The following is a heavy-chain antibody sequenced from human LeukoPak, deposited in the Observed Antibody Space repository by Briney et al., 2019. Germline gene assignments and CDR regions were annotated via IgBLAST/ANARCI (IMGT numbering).Heavy chain of an antibody. D-gene: IGHD1-7*01. V-gene: IGHV4-31*03. J-gene: IGHJ3*02. CDR1: GGSISSGGYY. CDR3: ARESELLTRAFDI. CDR2: IYYSGST. Sequence: PSQTLSLTCTVSGGSISSGGYYWSWIRQHPGKGLEWIGYIYYSGSTYYNPSLKSRVTISVDTSKNQFSLKLSSVTAADTAVYYCARESELLTRAFDIWGQGTMVTVSS.